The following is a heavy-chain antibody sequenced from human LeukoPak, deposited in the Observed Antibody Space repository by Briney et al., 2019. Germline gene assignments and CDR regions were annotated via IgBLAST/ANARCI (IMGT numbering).Heavy chain of an antibody. CDR3: ARHLKAGMVFDP. CDR2: IYSSGST. CDR1: GGSISSYY. J-gene: IGHJ5*02. D-gene: IGHD2-8*01. V-gene: IGHV4-4*09. Sequence: SETLSLTCTVSGGSISSYYWSWIRQPPGKGLEWIGYIYSSGSTNYNPSLKSRVTISVDTSKNLFSLKLSSVTAADTAVYHCARHLKAGMVFDPWGQGTLVTVSS.